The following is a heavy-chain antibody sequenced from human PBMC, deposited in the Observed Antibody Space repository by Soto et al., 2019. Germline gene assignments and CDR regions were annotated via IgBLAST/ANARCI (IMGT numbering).Heavy chain of an antibody. CDR1: GFTFRTYG. J-gene: IGHJ6*02. CDR3: AKESRSSAVTATRVYGMDV. V-gene: IGHV3-30*18. Sequence: QVQLVESGGGVVQPGRSLRLSCTPSGFTFRTYGMHWVRQAPGKGLEWVAAISHDGTNKYYGDSVRGRFTISRDNSKNSLNLQMNTLRDEDTAVYYCAKESRSSAVTATRVYGMDVWGQGTTVTVSS. D-gene: IGHD2-21*02. CDR2: ISHDGTNK.